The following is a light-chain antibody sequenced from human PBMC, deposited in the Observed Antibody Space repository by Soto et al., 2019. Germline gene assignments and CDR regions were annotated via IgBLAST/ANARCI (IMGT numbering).Light chain of an antibody. J-gene: IGKJ3*01. CDR1: QNIRNH. V-gene: IGKV3-11*01. CDR3: QQRDTWPPFT. CDR2: DAS. Sequence: EIVLTQSPATLSFSLGERATLSCRASQNIRNHLAWYQQKPGQAPRLLIYDASNRATGIPARFSGGGSGTDSSLTISNLEPKDFAVYYCQQRDTWPPFTFGPGTTVDMK.